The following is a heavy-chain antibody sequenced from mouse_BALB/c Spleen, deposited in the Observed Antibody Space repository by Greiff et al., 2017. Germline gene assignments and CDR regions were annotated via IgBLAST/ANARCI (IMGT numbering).Heavy chain of an antibody. D-gene: IGHD3-2*01. CDR3: ARGTDRARGNAMDY. CDR1: GYTFTSYW. CDR2: INPSTGYT. J-gene: IGHJ4*01. Sequence: QVQLQQSGAELAKPGASVKMSCKASGYTFTSYWMHWVKQRPGQGLEWIGYINPSTGYTEYNQKFKDKATLTADKSSSTAYMQLSSLTSEDSAVYYCARGTDRARGNAMDYWGQGTSVTVSS. V-gene: IGHV1-7*01.